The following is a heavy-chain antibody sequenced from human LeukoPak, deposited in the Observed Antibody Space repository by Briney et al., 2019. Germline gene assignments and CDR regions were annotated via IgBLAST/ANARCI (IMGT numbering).Heavy chain of an antibody. Sequence: SLRVSCTASGGTFSSYAISWVRQAPGQGLEWMGGIITIFGTANYAQKFQGRVTITSDESTSTAYVQLSSLRYEDTAVYYCASGVSGWYNRYFYYYYGMDVWGKGTTVTVSS. D-gene: IGHD6-19*01. V-gene: IGHV1-69*13. CDR2: IITIFGTA. CDR3: ASGVSGWYNRYFYYYYGMDV. J-gene: IGHJ6*04. CDR1: GGTFSSYA.